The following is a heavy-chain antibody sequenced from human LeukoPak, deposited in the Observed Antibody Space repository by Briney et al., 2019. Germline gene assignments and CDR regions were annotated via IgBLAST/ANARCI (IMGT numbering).Heavy chain of an antibody. CDR3: ARGLYYYDSSGSDYYYMDV. CDR1: GYTFTGYY. J-gene: IGHJ6*03. V-gene: IGHV1-2*02. Sequence: GASVKVSCKTSGYTFTGYYMHWVRQAPGQGLEWMGWINPNSGGTNYAQKFQGRVTMTRDTSISTAYMELSRLRSDDTAVYYCARGLYYYDSSGSDYYYMDVWGKGTTVTVSS. D-gene: IGHD3-22*01. CDR2: INPNSGGT.